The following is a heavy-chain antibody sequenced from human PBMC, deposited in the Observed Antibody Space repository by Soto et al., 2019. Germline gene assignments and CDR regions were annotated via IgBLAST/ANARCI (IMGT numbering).Heavy chain of an antibody. V-gene: IGHV3-30*03. CDR1: GFTHSGHG. CDR2: VTHDGTER. J-gene: IGHJ4*02. D-gene: IGHD3-10*01. CDR3: AREKNSGYYRTVDY. Sequence: QVQLVASGGGVVQPGRSLSLSCAASGFTHSGHGLHWVRQAPGKGLEWVAVVTHDGTERHYPDSVKGRFTITRDISKNTFYLQMNSLRVEDTAMYYCAREKNSGYYRTVDYCGQGTLVTVSS.